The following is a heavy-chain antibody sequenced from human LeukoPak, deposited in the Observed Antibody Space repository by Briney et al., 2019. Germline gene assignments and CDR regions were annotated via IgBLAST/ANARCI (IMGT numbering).Heavy chain of an antibody. CDR2: INAVNGNT. Sequence: ASVKVSCKASGYTFSDYYIHWVRQAPGQRLEWMGWINAVNGNTKYSQEFQGRVTITRDTSASTAYMELSSLRSEDMAVYYCVRDLVGSYSFDYWGQGTLVTVSS. CDR3: VRDLVGSYSFDY. J-gene: IGHJ4*02. D-gene: IGHD3-10*01. CDR1: GYTFSDYY. V-gene: IGHV1-3*03.